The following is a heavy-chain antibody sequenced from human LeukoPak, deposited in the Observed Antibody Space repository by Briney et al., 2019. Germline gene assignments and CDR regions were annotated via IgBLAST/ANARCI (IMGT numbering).Heavy chain of an antibody. Sequence: GGSLRLSCAASGFTFSSYWMSWVRQAPGKGLEWVANIKQDGSEKYYVGSVKGRFTISRDNAKNSLYLQMNSLRAEDTAVYYCAREVYVRGGSPTYYYYYYMDVWGKGTTVTVSS. CDR3: AREVYVRGGSPTYYYYYYMDV. D-gene: IGHD3-10*02. V-gene: IGHV3-7*01. CDR1: GFTFSSYW. CDR2: IKQDGSEK. J-gene: IGHJ6*03.